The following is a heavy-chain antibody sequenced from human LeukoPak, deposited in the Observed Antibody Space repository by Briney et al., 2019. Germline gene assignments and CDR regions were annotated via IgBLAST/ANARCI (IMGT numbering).Heavy chain of an antibody. D-gene: IGHD4/OR15-4a*01. J-gene: IGHJ5*01. V-gene: IGHV3-23*01. Sequence: GGSLRLSCTASGFTFRTYIMAWVRQVPGKGLEWISALSGDAMTTYYAAPVKGRFTISRDNFRNTLTLQMDSLRADDSAVYYCAKDASPYSNYAVRWFDSWGQGTLVTVSS. CDR1: GFTFRTYI. CDR2: LSGDAMTT. CDR3: AKDASPYSNYAVRWFDS.